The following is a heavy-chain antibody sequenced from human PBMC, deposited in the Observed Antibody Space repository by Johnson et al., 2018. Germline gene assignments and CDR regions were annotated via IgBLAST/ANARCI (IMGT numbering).Heavy chain of an antibody. J-gene: IGHJ1*01. CDR1: GFTFDDYA. D-gene: IGHD2/OR15-2a*01. Sequence: VQLVQSGGGLVQPGRSLRLSCAASGFTFDDYAMHWVRQAPGKGLEWVSGISWNSGSIHYADSVKGRFTISRDSAKNSLYLQMNSLRTEDTALYYCAKDIVGLYGNSGLRGYFQHWGQGTLVTVSS. CDR3: AKDIVGLYGNSGLRGYFQH. V-gene: IGHV3-9*01. CDR2: ISWNSGSI.